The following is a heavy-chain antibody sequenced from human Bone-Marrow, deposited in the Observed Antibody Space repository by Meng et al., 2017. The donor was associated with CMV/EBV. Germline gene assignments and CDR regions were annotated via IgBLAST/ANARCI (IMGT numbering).Heavy chain of an antibody. J-gene: IGHJ6*02. CDR2: IYAGGSRT. CDR3: AKGGYDSWSGEAPASTTRMDV. V-gene: IGHV3-23*03. D-gene: IGHD3-3*01. Sequence: GSLRLSCAASGFTFSIHAMTWVRQAPGKGLEWVSVIYAGGSRTYYADPVKGRFIISRDSSKNTLYLQMNSLSAEDTAVYYCAKGGYDSWSGEAPASTTRMDVWGQGTTVTVSS. CDR1: GFTFSIHA.